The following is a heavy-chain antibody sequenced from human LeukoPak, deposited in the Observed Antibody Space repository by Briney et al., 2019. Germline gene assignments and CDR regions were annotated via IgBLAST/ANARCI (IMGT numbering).Heavy chain of an antibody. CDR2: ISWNSGSI. CDR3: ARARRIAENWFDP. J-gene: IGHJ5*02. D-gene: IGHD6-13*01. V-gene: IGHV3-9*01. Sequence: GGSLRLSCAASGFTFDDYAMHWVRQAPGKGLEWVSGISWNSGSIGYADSVKGRFTISRDNAKNSLYLQMNSLRAEDTALYYCARARRIAENWFDPWGQGTLVTVSS. CDR1: GFTFDDYA.